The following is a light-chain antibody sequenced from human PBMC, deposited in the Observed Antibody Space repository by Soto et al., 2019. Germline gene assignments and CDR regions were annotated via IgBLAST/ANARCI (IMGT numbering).Light chain of an antibody. CDR3: SAYTVSRTYV. J-gene: IGLJ1*01. CDR1: SSDVGAYNF. V-gene: IGLV2-14*03. Sequence: QSVLTQPASVSGSPGQSITISCTGTSSDVGAYNFVSWHQQHPGKAPKLMIYNVYDRPSGISYRFSGSKSGNTASLTISGLQGEDEADHYCSAYTVSRTYVFGTGTKVTV. CDR2: NVY.